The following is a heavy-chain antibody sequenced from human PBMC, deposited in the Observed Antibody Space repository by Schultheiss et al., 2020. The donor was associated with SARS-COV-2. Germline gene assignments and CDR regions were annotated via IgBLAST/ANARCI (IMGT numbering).Heavy chain of an antibody. J-gene: IGHJ4*02. CDR3: ARQSNYGGELDY. CDR2: IYHSGST. CDR1: GGSISSYY. V-gene: IGHV4-59*04. Sequence: SQTLSLTCTVSGGSISSYYWSWIRQPPGKGLEWIGEIYHSGSTYYNPSLKSRVTISVDTSKNQFSLKLSSVTAADTAVYYCARQSNYGGELDYWGQGTLVTVSS. D-gene: IGHD4-23*01.